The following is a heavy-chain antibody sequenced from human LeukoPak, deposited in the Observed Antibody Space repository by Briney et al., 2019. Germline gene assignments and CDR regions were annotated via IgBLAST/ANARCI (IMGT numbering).Heavy chain of an antibody. J-gene: IGHJ3*02. CDR3: ARAGHDAFDI. CDR1: GGSISSYY. V-gene: IGHV4-59*01. CDR2: IYYSGST. Sequence: SETLSLTCTVPGGSISSYYWSWIRQPPGKGLEWSGYIYYSGSTNYNPSLKSRVTISVDTSKNQFSLKLSSVTAADTAVYCCARAGHDAFDIWGQGTMVTVSS.